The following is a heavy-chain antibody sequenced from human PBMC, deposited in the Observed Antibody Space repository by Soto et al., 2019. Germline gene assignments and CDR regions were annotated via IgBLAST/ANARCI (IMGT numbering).Heavy chain of an antibody. CDR1: GGTLSSYA. V-gene: IGHV1-69*01. Sequence: QVQLVQSGAEVKKPGSSVKVSCKAPGGTLSSYAINWMRQAPGQGLEWMGGIIPIFGSANYAPKFQGRVTISADESTSTAYMEVSSPRSEDTAVYYCAGTREIPYYHGMDVWGQGTTVTVSS. D-gene: IGHD2-2*02. CDR3: AGTREIPYYHGMDV. CDR2: IIPIFGSA. J-gene: IGHJ6*02.